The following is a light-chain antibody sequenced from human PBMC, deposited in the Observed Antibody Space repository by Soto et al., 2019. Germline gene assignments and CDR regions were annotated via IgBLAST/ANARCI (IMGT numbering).Light chain of an antibody. Sequence: QSVLTQPRSVSGSPGQSVTISCTGTSGDVGGYNFVSWYQQHPGKAPTLMIFDVSQRPSGVPDRFSGSKSGNTASLTISGLQADDEADYYCQSYDNSLSGSWVFGGGTKLTVL. CDR1: SGDVGGYNF. CDR2: DVS. CDR3: QSYDNSLSGSWV. V-gene: IGLV2-11*01. J-gene: IGLJ3*02.